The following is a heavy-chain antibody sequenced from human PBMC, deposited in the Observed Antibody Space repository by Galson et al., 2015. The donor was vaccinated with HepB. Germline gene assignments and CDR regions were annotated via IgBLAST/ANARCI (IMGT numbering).Heavy chain of an antibody. D-gene: IGHD5-24*01. J-gene: IGHJ2*01. CDR2: IYYSGST. CDR3: ARDTGRWLQVGYWYFDL. Sequence: SETLSLTCTVSGGSISSYYWSWIRQPPGKGLEWIGYIYYSGSTNYNPSLKSRVTISVDTSKNQFSLKLSSVTAADTAVYYCARDTGRWLQVGYWYFDLWGRGTLVTVSS. CDR1: GGSISSYY. V-gene: IGHV4-59*01.